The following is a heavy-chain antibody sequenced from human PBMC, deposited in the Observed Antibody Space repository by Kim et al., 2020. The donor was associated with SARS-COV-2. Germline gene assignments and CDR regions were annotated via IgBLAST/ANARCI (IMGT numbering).Heavy chain of an antibody. J-gene: IGHJ4*02. CDR2: ISSSSSYI. Sequence: GGSLRLSCAASGFTFSSYSMNWVRQAPGKGLEWVSSISSSSSYIYYADSVKGRFTISRDNAKNSLYLQMNSLRAEDTAVYYCARDCTNGVCPKLWGQGTLVTVSS. CDR1: GFTFSSYS. CDR3: ARDCTNGVCPKL. D-gene: IGHD2-8*01. V-gene: IGHV3-21*01.